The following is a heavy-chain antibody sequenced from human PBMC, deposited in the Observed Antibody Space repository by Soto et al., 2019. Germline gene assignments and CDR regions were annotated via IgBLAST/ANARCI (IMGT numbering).Heavy chain of an antibody. V-gene: IGHV1-2*02. CDR2: INPNSGDT. D-gene: IGHD6-13*01. Sequence: APVKVSCKASGYTLSDYYLQWVRQAPGQGLEWMGWINPNSGDTNYAQKFQGRVTLTRDTSINTAYMELTSLKLDDTAVYYCARXGGGIAAAGAGDDSFDIWGQGTMVTVSS. J-gene: IGHJ3*02. CDR3: ARXGGGIAAAGAGDDSFDI. CDR1: GYTLSDYY.